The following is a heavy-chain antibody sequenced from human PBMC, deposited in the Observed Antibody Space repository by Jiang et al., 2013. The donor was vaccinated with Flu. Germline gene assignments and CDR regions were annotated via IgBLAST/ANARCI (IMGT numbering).Heavy chain of an antibody. Sequence: NWVRQAPGKGLEWVSSISSSSSYIYYADSVKGRFTISRDNAKNSLYLQMNSLRAEDTAVYYCARGPRHQWLVVYFDYWGQGTLVTVSS. V-gene: IGHV3-21*01. D-gene: IGHD6-19*01. CDR2: ISSSSSYI. J-gene: IGHJ4*02. CDR3: ARGPRHQWLVVYFDY.